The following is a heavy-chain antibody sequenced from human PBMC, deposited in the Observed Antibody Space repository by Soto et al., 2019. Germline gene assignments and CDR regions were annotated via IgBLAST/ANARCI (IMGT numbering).Heavy chain of an antibody. D-gene: IGHD3-22*01. CDR1: GFTFSSYA. CDR2: ISGSGGST. CDR3: AKAVVVITTKLYFDY. Sequence: GGSLRLSCAASGFTFSSYAMSWVRQAPGKGLEWVSAISGSGGSTYYADSVKGRFTISRDNSKNTLYLQMNSLRAEDTAVYYCAKAVVVITTKLYFDYWGQGTLVTVSS. V-gene: IGHV3-23*01. J-gene: IGHJ4*02.